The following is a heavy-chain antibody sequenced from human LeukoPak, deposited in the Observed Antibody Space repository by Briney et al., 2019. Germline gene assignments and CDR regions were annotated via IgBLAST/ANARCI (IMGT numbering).Heavy chain of an antibody. CDR2: IYYTGST. CDR1: GGFISSFY. J-gene: IGHJ3*02. Sequence: SETLSLTCTVSGGFISSFYWSWIRQPPGTGLEWMGYIYYTGSTNYNPSLKSRVTISVDTSKNLLSLNLSSVTAADTAVYFCARHSPTWIQLSNAFDIWGRGTMVTVSS. V-gene: IGHV4-59*08. CDR3: ARHSPTWIQLSNAFDI. D-gene: IGHD5-18*01.